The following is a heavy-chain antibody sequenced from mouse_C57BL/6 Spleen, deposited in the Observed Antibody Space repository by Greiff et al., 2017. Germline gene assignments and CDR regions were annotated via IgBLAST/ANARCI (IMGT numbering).Heavy chain of an antibody. CDR2: ISYDGSN. V-gene: IGHV3-6*01. CDR1: GYSITSGYY. CDR3: ARGGNYLYYFDY. J-gene: IGHJ2*01. Sequence: EVQRVESGPGLVKPSQSLSLTCSVTGYSITSGYYWNWIRQFPGNKLEWMGYISYDGSNNYNPSLKNRISITRDTSKNQFFLKLNSVTTEDTATYYCARGGNYLYYFDYWGQGTTLTVSS. D-gene: IGHD2-1*01.